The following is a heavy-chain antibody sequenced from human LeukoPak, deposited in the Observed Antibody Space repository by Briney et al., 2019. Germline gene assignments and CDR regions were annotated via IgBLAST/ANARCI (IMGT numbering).Heavy chain of an antibody. CDR1: GGSISSSSYY. Sequence: PSETLSLTCTVSGGSISSSSYYWGWIRQPPGRGLEWIGSIYYSGSTYYNPVLKSRVTISVDTSKNQFSLKLSSVTAADTAVYYCARAPPKYCSSTSCSFDPWGQGTLVTVSS. J-gene: IGHJ5*02. CDR2: IYYSGST. V-gene: IGHV4-39*01. CDR3: ARAPPKYCSSTSCSFDP. D-gene: IGHD2-2*01.